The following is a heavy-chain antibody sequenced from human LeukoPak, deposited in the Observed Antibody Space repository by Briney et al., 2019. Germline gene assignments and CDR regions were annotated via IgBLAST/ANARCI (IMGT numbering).Heavy chain of an antibody. CDR2: IKQDGSEK. CDR3: ARKNRVQGFDY. J-gene: IGHJ4*02. D-gene: IGHD1-14*01. CDR1: GLTFSSYW. V-gene: IGHV3-7*01. Sequence: GGSLRLSCAASGLTFSSYWMSWVRQAPGKGLEWVANIKQDGSEKYYVDSVKGRFTISRDNAKNSLYLQMNSLRAEDTAVYYCARKNRVQGFDYWGQGTLVTVSS.